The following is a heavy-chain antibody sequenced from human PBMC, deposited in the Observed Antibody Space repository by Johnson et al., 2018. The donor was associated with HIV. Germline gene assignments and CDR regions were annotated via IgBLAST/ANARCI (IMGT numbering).Heavy chain of an antibody. J-gene: IGHJ3*02. Sequence: HLVASGRCFLLARKSLIYFSAVSVLIVSSNYMSWVRQAPGKGLESVSVVYSGGTTHYADSVKGRSTISRDNSKNTLYLQMNSLRAEDTAVYYCTRRSPYDAFDIWGQGTMVTVSS. V-gene: IGHV3-66*02. CDR3: TRRSPYDAFDI. CDR2: VYSGGTT. CDR1: VLIVSSNY.